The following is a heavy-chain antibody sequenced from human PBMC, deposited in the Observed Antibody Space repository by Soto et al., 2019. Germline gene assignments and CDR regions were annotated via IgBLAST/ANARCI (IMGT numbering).Heavy chain of an antibody. Sequence: SGPTLVHPTQTLTLTCTFSGFSLSTSGVGVGWIRQPPGKALEWLALIYWDDDKRYSPSLKSRLTITKDTSKNQVVLTMTNMDPVDTATYYCAHTGSLYPRGSYFDYWGQGTLVTVSS. V-gene: IGHV2-5*02. CDR3: AHTGSLYPRGSYFDY. J-gene: IGHJ4*02. CDR1: GFSLSTSGVG. CDR2: IYWDDDK. D-gene: IGHD2-8*01.